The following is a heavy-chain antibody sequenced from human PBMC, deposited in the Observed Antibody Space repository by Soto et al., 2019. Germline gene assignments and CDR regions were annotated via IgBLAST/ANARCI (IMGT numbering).Heavy chain of an antibody. D-gene: IGHD3-16*01. J-gene: IGHJ4*02. Sequence: SLRLSCTASGFTFGDYPMSWFRQAPGKGLEWVGFIRNKGYGGTTEYAASVKGRFTISRDDSKSIAYLQMNSLKIEDSAVYYCTRVPMTTFYFDYWGQGALVTVSS. CDR1: GFTFGDYP. V-gene: IGHV3-49*03. CDR2: IRNKGYGGTT. CDR3: TRVPMTTFYFDY.